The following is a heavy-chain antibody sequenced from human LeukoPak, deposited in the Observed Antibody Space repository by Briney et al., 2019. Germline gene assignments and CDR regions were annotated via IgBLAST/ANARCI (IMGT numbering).Heavy chain of an antibody. D-gene: IGHD3-10*01. Sequence: PSETLSLTCSVSGGSISSSSYYWGWIRQHPGEALEWIGYISTGGNTYYNPSLKSRVIVSVDTSKNQFSLKLSSVTAADTAVYYCARRAKGGESFDYWGQGTLVTVSS. CDR1: GGSISSSSYY. V-gene: IGHV4-31*03. CDR3: ARRAKGGESFDY. CDR2: ISTGGNT. J-gene: IGHJ4*02.